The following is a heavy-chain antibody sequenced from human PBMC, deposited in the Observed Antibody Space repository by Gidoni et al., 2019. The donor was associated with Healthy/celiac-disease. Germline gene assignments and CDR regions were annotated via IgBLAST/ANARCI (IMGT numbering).Heavy chain of an antibody. CDR1: GGTFSSYA. CDR2: IIPIFGTA. CDR3: ARDHSQHCSGGSCHASYQPLVGAFDI. J-gene: IGHJ3*02. D-gene: IGHD2-15*01. V-gene: IGHV1-69*01. Sequence: QVQLVQSGAEVKKPGSSVKVSCKASGGTFSSYAISWVRQAPGQGREWMGGIIPIFGTANYAQKFQGRVTITADESTSTAYMELSSLRSEDTAVYYCARDHSQHCSGGSCHASYQPLVGAFDIWGQGTMVTVSS.